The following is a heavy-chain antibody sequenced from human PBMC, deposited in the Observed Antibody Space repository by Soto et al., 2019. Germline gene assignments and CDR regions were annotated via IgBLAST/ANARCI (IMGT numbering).Heavy chain of an antibody. D-gene: IGHD2-15*01. Sequence: LETLSLTWTVAGGSISSSSYYWGWISQPPGKGLEWIGSIYYSGSTYYNPSLKSRVTISVDTSKNQFSLKLSSVTAADTAVYYCARHTPAISISDHWGQGTLVTVSS. CDR1: GGSISSSSYY. CDR3: ARHTPAISISDH. J-gene: IGHJ4*02. V-gene: IGHV4-39*01. CDR2: IYYSGST.